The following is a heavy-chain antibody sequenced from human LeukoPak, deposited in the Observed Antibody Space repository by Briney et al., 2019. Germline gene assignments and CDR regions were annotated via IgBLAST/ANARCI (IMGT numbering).Heavy chain of an antibody. CDR3: ARGPRITIFGVVIKGQYAFDI. CDR1: GYTFTSYG. D-gene: IGHD3-3*01. V-gene: IGHV1-18*01. Sequence: ASVKVSCEASGYTFTSYGISWVRQAPGQGLEWMGWISAYNGNTNYAQKLQGRVTMTRDMSTSTVYMELSSLRSEDTAVYYCARGPRITIFGVVIKGQYAFDIWGQGTMVTVSS. CDR2: ISAYNGNT. J-gene: IGHJ3*02.